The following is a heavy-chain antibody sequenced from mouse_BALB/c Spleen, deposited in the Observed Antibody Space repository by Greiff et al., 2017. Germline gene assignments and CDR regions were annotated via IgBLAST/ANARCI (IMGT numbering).Heavy chain of an antibody. D-gene: IGHD2-1*01. Sequence: EVQLQESGPGLVKPSQSLSLTCSVTGYSITSGYYWNWIRQFPGNKLEWMGYISYDGSNNYNPSLKNRISITRDTSKNQFFLKLNSVTTEDTATYYCATYGNPYYYAMDYWGQGTSVTVSS. J-gene: IGHJ4*01. V-gene: IGHV3-6*02. CDR2: ISYDGSN. CDR1: GYSITSGYY. CDR3: ATYGNPYYYAMDY.